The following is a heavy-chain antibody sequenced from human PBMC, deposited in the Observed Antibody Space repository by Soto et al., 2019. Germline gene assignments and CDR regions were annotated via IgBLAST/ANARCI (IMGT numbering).Heavy chain of an antibody. Sequence: GASVKVSCKASGYTFTGYYMHWVRQAPGQGLEWMGWIDPNSGGTNYAQKFQGRVTMTRDTSISTAYMELSRLRSDDTAVYYCARDMEWLMPLDYWRQGTLVTVSS. CDR3: ARDMEWLMPLDY. J-gene: IGHJ4*02. D-gene: IGHD3-3*01. CDR2: IDPNSGGT. V-gene: IGHV1-2*02. CDR1: GYTFTGYY.